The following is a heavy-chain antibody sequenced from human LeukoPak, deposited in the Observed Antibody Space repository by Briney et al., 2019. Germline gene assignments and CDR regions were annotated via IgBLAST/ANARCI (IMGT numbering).Heavy chain of an antibody. CDR2: IYYSGST. J-gene: IGHJ6*02. CDR3: ARGGSSWYGPLGYYGTDV. V-gene: IGHV4-59*01. CDR1: GGSISSYY. Sequence: PSETLSLTCTVSGGSISSYYWSWIRQPPGKGLEWIGYIYYSGSTNYNPSLKSRVTISVDTSKNQFSLKLSSVTAADTAVYYCARGGSSWYGPLGYYGTDVWGQGTTVTVSS. D-gene: IGHD6-13*01.